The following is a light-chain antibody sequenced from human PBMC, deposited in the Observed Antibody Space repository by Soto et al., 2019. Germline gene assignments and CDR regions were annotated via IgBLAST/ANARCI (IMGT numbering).Light chain of an antibody. CDR1: QSVSSSY. Sequence: EIALTQSPGTLSLSPGERATLSCRASQSVSSSYLAWYQQKPGQAPRLLIYGASSRATGIPDRFSGSGSGTDFTLTISRLEPEDFAVYYCQQYDNSPKITFGQGTRLEIK. J-gene: IGKJ5*01. CDR3: QQYDNSPKIT. V-gene: IGKV3-20*01. CDR2: GAS.